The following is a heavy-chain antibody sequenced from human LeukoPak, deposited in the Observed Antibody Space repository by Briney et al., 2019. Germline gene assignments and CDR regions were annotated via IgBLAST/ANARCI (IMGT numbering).Heavy chain of an antibody. Sequence: ASVKVSCKASGSTFSSYAISWVRQAPGQGLEWMGGIIPIFGTANYAQKFQGRVTITADESTSTAYMELSSLRSEDTAVYYCARTGYSGYDLDYYYYYMDVWGKGTTVTVSS. J-gene: IGHJ6*03. V-gene: IGHV1-69*13. CDR1: GSTFSSYA. CDR3: ARTGYSGYDLDYYYYYMDV. CDR2: IIPIFGTA. D-gene: IGHD5-12*01.